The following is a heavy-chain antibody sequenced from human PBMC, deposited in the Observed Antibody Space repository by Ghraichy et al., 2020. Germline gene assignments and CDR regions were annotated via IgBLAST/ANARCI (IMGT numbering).Heavy chain of an antibody. Sequence: GSLRLSCTVSGGSISSSSYYWGWVRQPPGKGLEWIGSIYYSGSTYYNPSLKSRVTISVDTSKNQFSLKLSSVTAADTALYYCARHPGIPAAHFQLWGQGTLVTVSS. CDR1: GGSISSSSYY. V-gene: IGHV4-39*01. J-gene: IGHJ1*01. CDR3: ARHPGIPAAHFQL. D-gene: IGHD6-13*01. CDR2: IYYSGST.